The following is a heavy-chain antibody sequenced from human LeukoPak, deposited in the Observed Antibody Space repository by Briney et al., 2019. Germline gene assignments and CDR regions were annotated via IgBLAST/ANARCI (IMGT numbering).Heavy chain of an antibody. D-gene: IGHD3-10*01. CDR3: AKDRERVLWFGELLFYFDY. J-gene: IGHJ4*02. CDR2: ISYDGSNK. Sequence: GGSLRLSCAASGFTFSNAWMSWVRQAPGKGLEWVAVISYDGSNKYYADSVKGRFTISRDNSKNTLYLQMNSLRAEDTAVYYCAKDRERVLWFGELLFYFDYWGQGTLVTVSS. CDR1: GFTFSNAW. V-gene: IGHV3-30*18.